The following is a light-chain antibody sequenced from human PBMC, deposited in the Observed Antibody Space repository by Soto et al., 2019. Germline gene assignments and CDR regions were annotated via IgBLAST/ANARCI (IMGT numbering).Light chain of an antibody. J-gene: IGKJ2*01. CDR2: GAS. V-gene: IGKV3-20*01. CDR3: QQYGSSPPNT. Sequence: EIVLTQSPGTLSLSPGERATLSCRASQSVSSSYLAWYQQKPCQAPRVLIYGASSRATGIPDRFSGSGSGTDFTLTISRLEPEDFAVYYCQQYGSSPPNTFGQGTKLEIK. CDR1: QSVSSSY.